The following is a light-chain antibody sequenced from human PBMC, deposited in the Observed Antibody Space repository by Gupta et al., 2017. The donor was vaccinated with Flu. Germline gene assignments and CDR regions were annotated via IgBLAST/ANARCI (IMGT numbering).Light chain of an antibody. J-gene: IGLJ2*01. Sequence: QSVLTQPPSASGTPGQRVTISCSGSSSNIGSNPVTWSQQLPGTAPKLLIYSNNQRPSGVPDRFSGSKSGTSASLAISGLQSEDEAYYYCAAWDDSLNGHVVFGGGTKLTVL. CDR3: AAWDDSLNGHVV. CDR1: SSNIGSNP. V-gene: IGLV1-44*01. CDR2: SNN.